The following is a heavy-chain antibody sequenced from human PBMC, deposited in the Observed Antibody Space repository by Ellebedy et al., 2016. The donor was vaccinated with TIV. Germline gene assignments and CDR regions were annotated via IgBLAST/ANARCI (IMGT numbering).Heavy chain of an antibody. CDR1: GFTFSSYW. CDR2: IDSDGSST. Sequence: GESLKISCAASGFTFSSYWMHWVRQAPGKGLVWVSRIDSDGSSTTYVDSVKGRFTISRDNSKNTLYLQMDSLRAEDTAIYHCASDPWGVGPAFDIWGQGTMVTVSS. CDR3: ASDPWGVGPAFDI. J-gene: IGHJ3*02. D-gene: IGHD1-26*01. V-gene: IGHV3-74*01.